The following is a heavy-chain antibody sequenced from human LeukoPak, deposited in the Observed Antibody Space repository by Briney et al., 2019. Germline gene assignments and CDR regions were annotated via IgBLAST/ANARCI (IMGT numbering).Heavy chain of an antibody. CDR1: GYTFTSYD. CDR2: MNPNSGNT. J-gene: IGHJ4*02. V-gene: IGHV1-8*02. D-gene: IGHD2-2*01. CDR3: ARDLGGYCSSTSCLNFDY. Sequence: ASVKVSCKASGYTFTSYDINWVRQATGQGLEWMGWMNPNSGNTGYAQKFQGRVTMTTDTSTSTAYMELRSLRSDDTAVYYCARDLGGYCSSTSCLNFDYWGQGTLVTVSS.